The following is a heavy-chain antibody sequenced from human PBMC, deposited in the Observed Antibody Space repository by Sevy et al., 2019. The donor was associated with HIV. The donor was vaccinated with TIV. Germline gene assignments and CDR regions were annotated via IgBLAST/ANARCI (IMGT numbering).Heavy chain of an antibody. Sequence: GESLKISCAASGFTFNTHAMNWVRQAPGKGLEWVSVISVPGYGTNYADSVKGRFTISRDNSKNTLYLQMNSLRDDDTAVYYCAKALNPALESMLEVNLRSLKGFHVWGQGTMVTVSS. J-gene: IGHJ3*01. CDR2: ISVPGYGT. V-gene: IGHV3-23*01. CDR3: AKALNPALESMLEVNLRSLKGFHV. CDR1: GFTFNTHA. D-gene: IGHD3-22*01.